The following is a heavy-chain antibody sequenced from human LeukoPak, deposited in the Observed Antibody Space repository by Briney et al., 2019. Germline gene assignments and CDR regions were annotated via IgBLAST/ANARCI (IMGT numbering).Heavy chain of an antibody. J-gene: IGHJ4*02. D-gene: IGHD1-26*01. CDR3: TRESGAFSPFGF. CDR2: IYYRGST. CDR1: GGSINNYY. V-gene: IGHV4-59*12. Sequence: SETLSLTCTVSGGSINNYYWSWIRQPPGKGLEWIGYIYYRGSTNYNPSLESRVSMSIDKSKNHLSLEVTSVTAADTAIYYCTRESGAFSPFGFWGQGTLLTVSS.